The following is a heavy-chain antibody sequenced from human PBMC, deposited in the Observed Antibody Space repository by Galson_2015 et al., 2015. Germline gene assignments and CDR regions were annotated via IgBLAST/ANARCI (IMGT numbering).Heavy chain of an antibody. CDR3: AKDPIVGYGGYFDY. J-gene: IGHJ4*02. CDR1: GFTFSSYA. D-gene: IGHD5-12*01. Sequence: SLRLSCAASGFTFSSYAMSWVRQAPGKGLEWVSAISGSGGSTYYADSVKGRFTISRDNSENTLYLQMNSLRAEDTAVYYCAKDPIVGYGGYFDYWGQGTLVTVSS. CDR2: ISGSGGST. V-gene: IGHV3-23*01.